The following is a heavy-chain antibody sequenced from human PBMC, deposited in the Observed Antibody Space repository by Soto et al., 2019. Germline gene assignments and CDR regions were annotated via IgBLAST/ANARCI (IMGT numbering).Heavy chain of an antibody. J-gene: IGHJ4*02. CDR3: ARAPSGSYPEFDY. CDR1: GFIFSSYT. CDR2: ITYDGSNQ. D-gene: IGHD1-26*01. V-gene: IGHV3-30-3*01. Sequence: QVQLVESGGGVVQPGRSLRLSCAASGFIFSSYTMHWVRQAPGKGLEWVGVITYDGSNQNYADSVKGRFTISRDNSRNMVFLQMNSLRPDDTAVYYCARAPSGSYPEFDYWGQGTLVTVSS.